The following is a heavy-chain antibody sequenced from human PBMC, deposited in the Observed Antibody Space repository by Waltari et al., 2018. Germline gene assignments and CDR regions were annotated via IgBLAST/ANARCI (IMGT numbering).Heavy chain of an antibody. CDR3: AREGWRAAAGDY. CDR1: GGSISSSSYY. V-gene: IGHV4-39*07. D-gene: IGHD6-13*01. Sequence: QLQLQESGPGLVKPSETLSLTCTVSGGSISSSSYYWGWIRQPPGKGLEWIGSIYYIGSTYSNPSLKSRVTISVDTSKNQFSLKLSSVTAADTAVYYCAREGWRAAAGDYWGQGTLVTVSS. J-gene: IGHJ4*02. CDR2: IYYIGST.